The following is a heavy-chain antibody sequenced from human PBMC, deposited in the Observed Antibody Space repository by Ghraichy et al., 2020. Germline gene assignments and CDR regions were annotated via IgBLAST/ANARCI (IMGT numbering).Heavy chain of an antibody. J-gene: IGHJ4*02. Sequence: GESLNISCAASGFTFSSYGMHWVRQAPGKGLEWVAVIWYDGSNKHYADSVKGRFTISRDNSKNTLYLQMNSLRAGDTAVYYCAREAASAYNFDYWGQGTLVTVSS. CDR3: AREAASAYNFDY. V-gene: IGHV3-33*01. CDR1: GFTFSSYG. CDR2: IWYDGSNK. D-gene: IGHD1-14*01.